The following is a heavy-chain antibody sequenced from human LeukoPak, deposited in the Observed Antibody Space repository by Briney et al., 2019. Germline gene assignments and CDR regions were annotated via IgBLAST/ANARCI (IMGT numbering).Heavy chain of an antibody. D-gene: IGHD2/OR15-2a*01. CDR1: GFTFSSYG. CDR2: IRYDGSNK. CDR3: ARDPNSKIGAFDL. V-gene: IGHV3-30*02. Sequence: GGSLRLSCAASGFTFSSYGMHWVRQAPGKGLEWVAFIRYDGSNKYYADSVKGRFTISRDNSKNTLYLQMNSLRAEDTAVYYCARDPNSKIGAFDLWGQGTMVTVSS. J-gene: IGHJ3*01.